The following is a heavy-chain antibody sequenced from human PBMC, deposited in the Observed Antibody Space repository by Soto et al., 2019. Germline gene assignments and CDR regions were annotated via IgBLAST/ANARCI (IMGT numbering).Heavy chain of an antibody. D-gene: IGHD6-19*01. CDR3: ARDHSSGWFDAFDI. J-gene: IGHJ3*02. Sequence: EVQLVESGGGLVQPGGSLRLSCAASGFTVSSNYMSWVRQAPGKGLEWVSVIYSGGSTYYADSVKGRFTISRDNSKNTLYLQMNSLRAEDTAVYYCARDHSSGWFDAFDIWGQGTMVTVSS. V-gene: IGHV3-66*01. CDR1: GFTVSSNY. CDR2: IYSGGST.